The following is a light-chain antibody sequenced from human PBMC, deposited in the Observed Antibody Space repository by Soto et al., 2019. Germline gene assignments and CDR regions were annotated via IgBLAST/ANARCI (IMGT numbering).Light chain of an antibody. J-gene: IGLJ1*01. CDR2: EVN. CDR3: CSYTTSDTRV. Sequence: QSALTQLASVSGSPGQSITISCTGTSSDVGAYNHVSWYQHHPGKAPKLMIYEVNNRPSGVSNRFSGSKSGYTASLTISGLQAEDEADYYCCSYTTSDTRVFGTGTKLTVL. CDR1: SSDVGAYNH. V-gene: IGLV2-14*01.